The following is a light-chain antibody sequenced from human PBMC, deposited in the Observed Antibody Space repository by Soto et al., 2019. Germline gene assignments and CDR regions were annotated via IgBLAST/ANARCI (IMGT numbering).Light chain of an antibody. CDR1: QSVLYSSNNKNY. CDR3: QQYYSTPLT. J-gene: IGKJ4*01. CDR2: WAS. Sequence: DIVMTQSPDSLAVSLGERATINCKSSQSVLYSSNNKNYLAWYQQKPGQPPKLLIYWASTRESGVPDRFSGSGSETDYTLTISSLQAEEVAVYYCQQYYSTPLTFGGGTKVEIK. V-gene: IGKV4-1*01.